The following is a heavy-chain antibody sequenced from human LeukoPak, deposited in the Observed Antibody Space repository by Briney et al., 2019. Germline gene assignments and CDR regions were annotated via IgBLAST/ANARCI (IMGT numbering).Heavy chain of an antibody. J-gene: IGHJ4*01. Sequence: GGSLRLSCAASGFTFSSYGMHWVRQAPGKGLEWVAVISYDGSNKYYADSVKGRFTISRDNSKNTLYLQMNSLRAEDTAVYYCARDSYTNYALSWGQGTLLTVSS. V-gene: IGHV3-30*03. CDR2: ISYDGSNK. D-gene: IGHD4-11*01. CDR1: GFTFSSYG. CDR3: ARDSYTNYALS.